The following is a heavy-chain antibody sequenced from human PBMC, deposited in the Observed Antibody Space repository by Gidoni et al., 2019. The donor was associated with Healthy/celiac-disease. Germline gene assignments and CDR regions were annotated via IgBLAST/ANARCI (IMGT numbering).Heavy chain of an antibody. Sequence: QVQLQESGPGLVKPSETLSLTCTVSGGSISSYYCSWIRQPPGKGLEWIGYIYYSGSTNYNPSLKSRVTISVDTSKNQFSLKLSSVTAADTAVYYCARSRSESSFDYWGQGTLVTVSS. V-gene: IGHV4-59*08. CDR1: GGSISSYY. D-gene: IGHD6-6*01. J-gene: IGHJ4*02. CDR2: IYYSGST. CDR3: ARSRSESSFDY.